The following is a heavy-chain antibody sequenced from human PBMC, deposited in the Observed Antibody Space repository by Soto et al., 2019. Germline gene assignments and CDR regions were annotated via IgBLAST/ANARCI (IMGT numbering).Heavy chain of an antibody. CDR1: GFTVSSNY. CDR3: ARVYNWNYYYGMDV. Sequence: GGSLRLSCAASGFTVSSNYMSWVRQAPGKGLEWVSVIYSGGSTYYAGSVKGRFTISRDNSKNTLYLQMNSLRAEDTAVYYCARVYNWNYYYGMDVWGQGTTVTVSS. CDR2: IYSGGST. V-gene: IGHV3-53*01. D-gene: IGHD1-20*01. J-gene: IGHJ6*02.